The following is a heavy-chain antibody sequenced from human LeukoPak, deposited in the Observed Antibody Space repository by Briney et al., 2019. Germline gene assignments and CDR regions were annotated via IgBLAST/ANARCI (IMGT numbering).Heavy chain of an antibody. D-gene: IGHD2-15*01. J-gene: IGHJ6*02. CDR1: GFTFSSSS. Sequence: GGSLRLSCAASGFTFSSSSMNWVRQAPGKGLEWVSFISSSSYIYYAVSVKGRFTISRDNAKISLYLQMNSLRAEDTAVYYCARDIAQWWDVWGQGTTVTVSS. CDR2: ISSSSYI. CDR3: ARDIAQWWDV. V-gene: IGHV3-21*01.